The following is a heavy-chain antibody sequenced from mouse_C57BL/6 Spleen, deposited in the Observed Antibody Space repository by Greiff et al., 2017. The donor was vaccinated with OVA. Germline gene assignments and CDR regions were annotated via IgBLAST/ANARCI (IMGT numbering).Heavy chain of an antibody. J-gene: IGHJ4*01. V-gene: IGHV5-17*01. CDR3: AREEGFYYAMDY. Sequence: EVKLMESGGGLVKPGGSLKLSCAASGFTFSDYGMHWVRQAPEKGLEWVAYISSGSSTIYYADTVKGRFTISRDNAKNTLFLQMTSLRSEDTAMYYCAREEGFYYAMDYWGQGTSVTVSS. CDR2: ISSGSSTI. CDR1: GFTFSDYG.